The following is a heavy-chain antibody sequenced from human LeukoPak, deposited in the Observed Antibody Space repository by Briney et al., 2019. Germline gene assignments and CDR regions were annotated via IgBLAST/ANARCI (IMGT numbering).Heavy chain of an antibody. V-gene: IGHV4-31*03. CDR1: GGSISSGGYY. D-gene: IGHD3-10*01. J-gene: IGHJ4*02. Sequence: SETLSLTCTVSGGSISSGGYYWSWIRQHPGKGLEWIGYINYSGSTYYNPSLKSRITISVDPSKNQFSLKLNSVTAADTAVNYCASRGYWGQGTLVTVSS. CDR2: INYSGST. CDR3: ASRGY.